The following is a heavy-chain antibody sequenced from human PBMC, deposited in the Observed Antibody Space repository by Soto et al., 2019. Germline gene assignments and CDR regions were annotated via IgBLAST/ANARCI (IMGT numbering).Heavy chain of an antibody. CDR1: GFTFSSYA. CDR2: ISSDGSNK. V-gene: IGHV3-30-3*01. J-gene: IGHJ1*01. Sequence: QVQVVESGGGVVQPGRSLRLSCVASGFTFSSYAMHWVRQAPGKWLEWVAVISSDGSNKYFADSVTGRFTISRDNSKNTLYLQMNSLRVEDTAVYYCARGTTVTTSGVSYFQHWGQGTLVTVS. D-gene: IGHD4-17*01. CDR3: ARGTTVTTSGVSYFQH.